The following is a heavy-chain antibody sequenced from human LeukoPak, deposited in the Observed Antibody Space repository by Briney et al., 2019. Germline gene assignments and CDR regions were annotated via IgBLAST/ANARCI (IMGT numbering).Heavy chain of an antibody. CDR1: GGSISSYY. V-gene: IGHV4-59*01. J-gene: IGHJ5*02. CDR2: IYYSGST. D-gene: IGHD3-16*02. CDR3: AGESHRRGFDP. Sequence: PSETLSLTCTVSGGSISSYYWSWIRQPPGKGLEWIGYIYYSGSTNYNPSLKSRVTISVDTSKNQFSLKLSSVTAADTAVYYCAGESHRRGFDPWGQGTLVTVSS.